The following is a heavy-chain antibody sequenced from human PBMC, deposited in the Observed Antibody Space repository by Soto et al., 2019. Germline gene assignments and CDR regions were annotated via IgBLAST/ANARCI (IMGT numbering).Heavy chain of an antibody. J-gene: IGHJ5*02. CDR1: GFTFSSYS. CDR3: ARESAALNWFDP. CDR2: ISSSSSTI. V-gene: IGHV3-48*02. D-gene: IGHD2-2*01. Sequence: EVQLVESGGGLVQPGGSLRLSCAASGFTFSSYSMNWVRQAPGKGLEWVSYISSSSSTIYYADSVKGRFTISRDNAKNSLYLRMNSLRDEDTAGYYCARESAALNWFDPWGQGTLVTVSS.